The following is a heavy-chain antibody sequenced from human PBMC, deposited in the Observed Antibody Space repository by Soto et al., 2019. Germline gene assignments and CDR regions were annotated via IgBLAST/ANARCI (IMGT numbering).Heavy chain of an antibody. Sequence: ASVKVSCKASGYTFTSYGISWVRQAPGQGLEWMGWISAYNGNTNYAQKLQGRVTMTTDTSTSTAYMELRSLRSDDTAVYYCARDVVVVVAAPRQRWGAFDIWGQGTMVTVSS. J-gene: IGHJ3*02. V-gene: IGHV1-18*01. CDR1: GYTFTSYG. D-gene: IGHD2-15*01. CDR2: ISAYNGNT. CDR3: ARDVVVVVAAPRQRWGAFDI.